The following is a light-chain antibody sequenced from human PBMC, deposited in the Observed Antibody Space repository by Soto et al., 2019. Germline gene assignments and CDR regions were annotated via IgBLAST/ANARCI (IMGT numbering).Light chain of an antibody. CDR1: SSDVGGYNY. V-gene: IGLV2-14*01. J-gene: IGLJ2*01. Sequence: QSALTQPASVSGSPGQSITISCTGTSSDVGGYNYVSWYQQHPGKAPKLMIYDVSNRPSGVSNRFSGSKSGNTASLTISGIQAEDEADYYCSSYTSSSTLFGGGTKLPVL. CDR3: SSYTSSSTL. CDR2: DVS.